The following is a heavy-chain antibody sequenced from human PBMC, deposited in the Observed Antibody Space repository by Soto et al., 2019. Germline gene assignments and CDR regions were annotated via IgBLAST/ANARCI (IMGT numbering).Heavy chain of an antibody. J-gene: IGHJ4*02. CDR3: AKSRVFIGAIVTLLDS. D-gene: IGHD3-16*02. CDR2: ISNNGDTA. V-gene: IGHV3-23*01. Sequence: EVQLLESGGGLVQPGGSLTLSCATSGFTFSPYAMVWVRQAAEKGLEWVASISNNGDTAYYADSVEGRFTISRGNSENALYLQMNGLRADDTALYFCAKSRVFIGAIVTLLDSWGQGTQVTVSS. CDR1: GFTFSPYA.